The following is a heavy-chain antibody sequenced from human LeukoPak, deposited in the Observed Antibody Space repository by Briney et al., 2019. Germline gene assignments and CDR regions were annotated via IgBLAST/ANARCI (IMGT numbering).Heavy chain of an antibody. CDR2: IGWDGGSI. D-gene: IGHD5-18*01. J-gene: IGHJ4*02. CDR3: AAAAYVDTAVDY. Sequence: GGSLRLSCAASGFTFDDHVMHWVRQVPGKGLEWISLIGWDGGSIDYADSVKGRFTISRDNSRNSLYLQMNSPRAEDTALYYCAAAAYVDTAVDYWGQGTLVTVSS. V-gene: IGHV3-43D*03. CDR1: GFTFDDHV.